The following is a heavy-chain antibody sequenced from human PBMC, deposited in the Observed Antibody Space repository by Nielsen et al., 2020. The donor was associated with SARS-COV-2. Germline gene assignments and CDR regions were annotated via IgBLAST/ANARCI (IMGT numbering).Heavy chain of an antibody. Sequence: SETLSLTCAVYGGSFSGYYWSWIRQPPGKGLEWIGEINHSGSTNYNPSLKSRVTISVDTSKNQFSLKLSSVTAADTAVYYCARDGGFGGSYFDYWGQGTLVTVSS. D-gene: IGHD1-26*01. CDR1: GGSFSGYY. J-gene: IGHJ4*02. CDR2: INHSGST. V-gene: IGHV4-34*01. CDR3: ARDGGFGGSYFDY.